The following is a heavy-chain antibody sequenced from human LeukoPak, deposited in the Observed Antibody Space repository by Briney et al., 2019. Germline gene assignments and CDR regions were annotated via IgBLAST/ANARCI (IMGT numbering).Heavy chain of an antibody. D-gene: IGHD2-2*01. J-gene: IGHJ5*02. V-gene: IGHV4-34*01. Sequence: SETLSLTCAVYGGSFSVYYWSWIRQPPGKGLEWIGEINHSGSTNYNPSLKSRVTISVDTSKNQFSMKLTSVTAADTAVYYCAKCALYCSSSSCTPDWFDPWGQGTLVTVSS. CDR3: AKCALYCSSSSCTPDWFDP. CDR2: INHSGST. CDR1: GGSFSVYY.